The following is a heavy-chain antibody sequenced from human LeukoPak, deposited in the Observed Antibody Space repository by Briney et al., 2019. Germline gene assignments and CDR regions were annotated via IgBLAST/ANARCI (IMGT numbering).Heavy chain of an antibody. J-gene: IGHJ3*02. CDR3: ARLSWLRHACDI. D-gene: IGHD5-12*01. CDR2: INPNSGGT. Sequence: ASVKVSCKASGYTFTGYYMHWVRQAPGQGLEWMGWINPNSGGTKYQGRVTMTRDTSISTAYMELSRLRSDDTAVYYCARLSWLRHACDIWGQGTMVTVSS. V-gene: IGHV1-2*02. CDR1: GYTFTGYY.